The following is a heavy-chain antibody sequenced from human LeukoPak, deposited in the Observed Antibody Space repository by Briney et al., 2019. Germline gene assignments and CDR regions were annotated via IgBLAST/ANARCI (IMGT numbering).Heavy chain of an antibody. V-gene: IGHV1-2*02. D-gene: IGHD2-2*01. Sequence: ASPKVSCKASGYTFTAYYIHWVRRAPGQGLEWMGWINPNSGGTESAQKFQGRVTMTRDTSISTAYMELSRLRSDDTAVYYCTRDHCTSINCYEYNYYGMDVWGQGTTVTVSS. J-gene: IGHJ6*02. CDR2: INPNSGGT. CDR1: GYTFTAYY. CDR3: TRDHCTSINCYEYNYYGMDV.